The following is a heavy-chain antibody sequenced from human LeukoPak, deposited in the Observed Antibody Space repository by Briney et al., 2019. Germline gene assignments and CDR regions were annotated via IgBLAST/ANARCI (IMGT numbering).Heavy chain of an antibody. J-gene: IGHJ3*02. CDR1: GGSISSYY. D-gene: IGHD6-13*01. CDR3: ATLQWDSSAWSARVRAFDI. V-gene: IGHV4-59*01. CDR2: IYSTGSA. Sequence: PSETLSLTCTVSGGSISSYYWSWIRQPPGKGLEWIGYIYSTGSASYNPSLKSRIAISVDTSKNQFSLNVSSVTAADTATYYCATLQWDSSAWSARVRAFDIWGHGTMVTVSS.